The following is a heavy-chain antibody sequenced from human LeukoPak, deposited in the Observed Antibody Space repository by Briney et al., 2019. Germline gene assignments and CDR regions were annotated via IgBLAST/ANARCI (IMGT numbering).Heavy chain of an antibody. CDR3: ARGGPYYYDSSGSSQAHAFDI. J-gene: IGHJ3*02. V-gene: IGHV4-34*01. CDR2: INHSGST. D-gene: IGHD3-22*01. Sequence: SETLSLTCAVYGGSFSGYYWSWIRQPPGKGLEWIGEINHSGSTNYNPSLKSRVTISVDTSKNQFSLKLSSVTAADTAVYYCARGGPYYYDSSGSSQAHAFDIWGQGTMVTVSS. CDR1: GGSFSGYY.